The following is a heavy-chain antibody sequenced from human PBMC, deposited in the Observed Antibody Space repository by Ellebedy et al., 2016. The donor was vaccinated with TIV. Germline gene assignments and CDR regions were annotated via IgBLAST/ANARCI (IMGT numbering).Heavy chain of an antibody. J-gene: IGHJ4*02. Sequence: GGSLRLSXAATRFIFSNYGMHWVRQAPGKGLEWISSITDGRGPTYYADSVKGRFTISRDNSKNTLYLQMNSLRAEDTAVYSCAKESYDFGDYEGYYFDNWGQGTLVTVSS. CDR1: RFIFSNYG. CDR3: AKESYDFGDYEGYYFDN. V-gene: IGHV3-23*01. CDR2: ITDGRGPT. D-gene: IGHD4-17*01.